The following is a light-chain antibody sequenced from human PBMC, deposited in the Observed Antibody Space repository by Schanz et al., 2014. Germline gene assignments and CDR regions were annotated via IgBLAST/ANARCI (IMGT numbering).Light chain of an antibody. CDR2: DVS. J-gene: IGLJ1*01. CDR3: SSFTGSRYV. V-gene: IGLV2-14*03. Sequence: QFALTQPPSASGSPGQSVTISCTGTSSDVGGYNYVSWYQHHPGKAPKLMIYDVSNRPSGVSNRFSGSKSGNTASLTISGLQAEDETDYYCSSFTGSRYVFGTGTKLTVL. CDR1: SSDVGGYNY.